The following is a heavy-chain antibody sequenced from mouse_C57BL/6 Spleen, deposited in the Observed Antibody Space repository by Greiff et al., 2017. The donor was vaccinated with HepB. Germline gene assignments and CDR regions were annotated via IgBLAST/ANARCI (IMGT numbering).Heavy chain of an antibody. V-gene: IGHV1-82*01. D-gene: IGHD1-1*01. Sequence: QVQLKQSGPELVKPGASVKISCKASGYAFSSSWMNWVKQRPGKGLEWIGRIYPGDGDTNYNGKFKGKATLTADKSSSTAYMQLSSLTSEDSAVYFCAREDYDGSRDYFDYWGQGTTLTVSS. CDR2: IYPGDGDT. J-gene: IGHJ2*01. CDR3: AREDYDGSRDYFDY. CDR1: GYAFSSSW.